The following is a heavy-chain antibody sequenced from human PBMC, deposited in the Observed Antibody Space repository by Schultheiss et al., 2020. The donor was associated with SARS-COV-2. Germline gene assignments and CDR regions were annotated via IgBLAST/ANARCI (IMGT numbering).Heavy chain of an antibody. Sequence: SETLSLTCTVSGGSISSYYWSWIRQPPGKGLEWIGYIYYSGSTNYNPSLKSRVTISVDTSKNQFSLKLSSVTAADTAVYYCASQLVGATTSYWFDPWGQGTLVTVLL. CDR2: IYYSGST. CDR1: GGSISSYY. D-gene: IGHD1-26*01. CDR3: ASQLVGATTSYWFDP. J-gene: IGHJ5*02. V-gene: IGHV4-59*01.